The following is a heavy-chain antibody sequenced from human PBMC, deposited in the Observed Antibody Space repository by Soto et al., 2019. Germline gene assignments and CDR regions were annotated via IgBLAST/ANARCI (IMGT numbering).Heavy chain of an antibody. CDR3: ARGGVGASARHFAY. CDR1: DYIFTSYG. D-gene: IGHD1-26*01. Sequence: QVQLVQSGPEVRKPGASVTVSCEASDYIFTSYGITWVRQAPGQGLEWMGWITAYNGNTNYAQKFQDRITMTADTSTSRAYMELRSMRSDNTAVYYCARGGVGASARHFAYWGQGTLVTVSS. J-gene: IGHJ4*02. CDR2: ITAYNGNT. V-gene: IGHV1-18*01.